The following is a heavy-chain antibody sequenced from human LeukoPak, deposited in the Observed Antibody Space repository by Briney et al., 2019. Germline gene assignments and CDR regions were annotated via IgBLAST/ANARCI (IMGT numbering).Heavy chain of an antibody. J-gene: IGHJ6*03. Sequence: ASVKVSCKASGYTFTGHYMHWVRQAPGQGLEWMGWINPNSGGTNYAQKFQGRVTMTRDTSISTAYMELSRLRSDDTAVYYCARDSFGELVTPYYYYYYMDVWGKGTTVTISS. D-gene: IGHD3-10*01. V-gene: IGHV1-2*02. CDR2: INPNSGGT. CDR1: GYTFTGHY. CDR3: ARDSFGELVTPYYYYYYMDV.